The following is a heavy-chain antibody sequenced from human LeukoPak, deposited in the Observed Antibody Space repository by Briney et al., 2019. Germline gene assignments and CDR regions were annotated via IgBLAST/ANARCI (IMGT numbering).Heavy chain of an antibody. CDR3: ARVYRSGSIYGQGYFDN. CDR1: GYTFTGYY. CDR2: INPSSDTT. J-gene: IGHJ4*02. V-gene: IGHV1-2*02. Sequence: ASVKVSCKTSGYTFTGYYINWVRQAPGQGLEWMGWINPSSDTTNYAQKFQGRVTMTRDTSISTAYMELSRLKSDDTAIYYCARVYRSGSIYGQGYFDNWGQGTLVTVSS. D-gene: IGHD2-8*02.